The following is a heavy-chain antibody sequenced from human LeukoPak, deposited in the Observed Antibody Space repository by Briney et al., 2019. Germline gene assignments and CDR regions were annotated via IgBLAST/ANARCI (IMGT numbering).Heavy chain of an antibody. J-gene: IGHJ5*01. V-gene: IGHV3-23*01. CDR3: AKVGGSTHLNWFGS. Sequence: PGGSLKLSCAASRFIFSSYAVSWVRQAPGKGLEWVSGISGSGGSTYYADSVKGRFTISRDNSKNTLYLQMNSLRVEDTALYYCAKVGGSTHLNWFGSWGQGTLVTVSS. CDR1: RFIFSSYA. D-gene: IGHD2-15*01. CDR2: ISGSGGST.